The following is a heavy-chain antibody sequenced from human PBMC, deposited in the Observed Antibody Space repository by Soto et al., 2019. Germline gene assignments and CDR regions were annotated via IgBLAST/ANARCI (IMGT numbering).Heavy chain of an antibody. CDR3: VRGGSSYVQLERRAFGY. V-gene: IGHV4-30-4*02. J-gene: IGHJ4*02. CDR2: IYYSGST. CDR1: GGSISSGDYY. D-gene: IGHD1-1*01. Sequence: SETLSLTCTVSGGSISSGDYYWSWIRQPPGKGLEWIGYIYYSGSTNYNPSLKSRVTISVDTSKNQFSLKLSSVTAADTAVYYCVRGGSSYVQLERRAFGYWGQGTLVTVSS.